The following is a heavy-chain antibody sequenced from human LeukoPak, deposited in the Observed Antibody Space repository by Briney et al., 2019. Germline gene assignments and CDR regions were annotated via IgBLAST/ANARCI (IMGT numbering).Heavy chain of an antibody. V-gene: IGHV3-30*01. J-gene: IGHJ4*02. D-gene: IGHD3-22*01. CDR2: ISYDGSNK. CDR1: GFTFSSYA. CDR3: ARDRGSRYYYDSSVRGLDY. Sequence: PGRSLRLSCAASGFTFSSYAMHWVRQAPGKGLEWAAVISYDGSNKYYADSVKGRFTISRDNSKNTLYLQMNSLRAEDTAVYYCARDRGSRYYYDSSVRGLDYWGQGTLVTVSS.